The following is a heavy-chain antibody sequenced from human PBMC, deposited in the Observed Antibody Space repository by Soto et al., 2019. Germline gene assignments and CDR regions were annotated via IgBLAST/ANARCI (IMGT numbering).Heavy chain of an antibody. CDR3: ARRSDGGSGSYYKSSGGYMDV. V-gene: IGHV4-59*01. D-gene: IGHD3-10*01. J-gene: IGHJ6*03. CDR2: IYYSGST. Sequence: SETLSLTCTVSGGSISSYYWSWIRQPPGKGLEWIGYIYYSGSTNYNPSLKSRVTISVETSKNRFSLKLSSVTAADTAVYYCARRSDGGSGSYYKSSGGYMDVWGKGTTVTVSS. CDR1: GGSISSYY.